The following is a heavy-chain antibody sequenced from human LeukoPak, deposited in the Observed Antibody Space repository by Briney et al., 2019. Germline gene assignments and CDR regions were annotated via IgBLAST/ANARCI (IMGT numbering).Heavy chain of an antibody. V-gene: IGHV4-59*01. CDR1: GGSFTSYY. CDR2: IYYSGST. D-gene: IGHD3-9*01. Sequence: SETLSLTCTVSGGSFTSYYWTWIRQPPGKGLEWIGYIYYSGSTNYNPSLKSRVTISVDTSKNQFSLKLSSVTAADTAVYYCARATWYYDILTGYQNRFHPWGQGTLVTVSS. CDR3: ARATWYYDILTGYQNRFHP. J-gene: IGHJ5*02.